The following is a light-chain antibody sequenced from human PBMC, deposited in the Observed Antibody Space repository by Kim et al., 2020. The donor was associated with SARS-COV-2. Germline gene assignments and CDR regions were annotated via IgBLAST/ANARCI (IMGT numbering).Light chain of an antibody. V-gene: IGLV1-44*01. CDR1: SSNIGSNT. Sequence: QSVLTQPPSASGTPGQRVTISCSGSSSNIGSNTVNWYQQLPGTAPKLLIYSNNQRPSGVPDPFSGSKSGTSASLAISGLQSEDEADYYCAAWDDSLNGVVFGGGTQLTVL. CDR2: SNN. J-gene: IGLJ2*01. CDR3: AAWDDSLNGVV.